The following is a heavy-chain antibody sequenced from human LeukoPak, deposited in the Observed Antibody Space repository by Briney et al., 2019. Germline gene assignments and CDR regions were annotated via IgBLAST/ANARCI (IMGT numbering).Heavy chain of an antibody. CDR3: ARDHSGSQPFDY. CDR1: GFTFSSYW. D-gene: IGHD1-26*01. Sequence: GGSLRLSCVASGFTFSSYWMHWVRQAPGKGLVWVSSISTSSSYIYYADSVKGRFTISRDNAKNSLFLQMSSLRAEDTAVYYCARDHSGSQPFDYWGQGTLVTVSS. V-gene: IGHV3-21*01. CDR2: ISTSSSYI. J-gene: IGHJ4*02.